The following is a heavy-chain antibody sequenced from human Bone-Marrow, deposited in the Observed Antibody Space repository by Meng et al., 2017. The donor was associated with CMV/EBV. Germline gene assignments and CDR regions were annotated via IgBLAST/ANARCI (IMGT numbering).Heavy chain of an antibody. Sequence: GGSLRLSCAASGFTFSSYGMHWVRQAPGKGLEWVAFIRYDGSNKYYADSVKGRFTISRDNSKNTLYLQMNSLRAEDTAVYYCAKTVAGTTPVNWFDPWGQGPLVTVYS. CDR2: IRYDGSNK. V-gene: IGHV3-30*02. J-gene: IGHJ5*02. CDR3: AKTVAGTTPVNWFDP. CDR1: GFTFSSYG. D-gene: IGHD1-7*01.